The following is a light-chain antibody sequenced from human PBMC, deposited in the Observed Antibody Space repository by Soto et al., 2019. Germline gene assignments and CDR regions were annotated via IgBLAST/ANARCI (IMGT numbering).Light chain of an antibody. J-gene: IGLJ1*01. CDR3: SSYRSSSSTPYV. CDR2: DVS. CDR1: SSDVGGYNY. V-gene: IGLV2-14*01. Sequence: QSALTQPASVSGSPGQSITISCTGTSSDVGGYNYVSWYQQQPGKAPKLMIYDVSNRPSGVSNRFSGSKSGNTASLTISGLQAEDEADYYCSSYRSSSSTPYVFGTGTKVTVL.